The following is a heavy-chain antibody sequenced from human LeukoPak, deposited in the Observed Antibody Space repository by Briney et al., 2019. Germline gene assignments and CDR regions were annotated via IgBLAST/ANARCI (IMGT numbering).Heavy chain of an antibody. CDR2: ISAYNGNT. CDR1: GYTFNSYG. V-gene: IGHV1-18*01. J-gene: IGHJ3*02. Sequence: ASVKVSCKASGYTFNSYGISWVRQAPGQGLEWMGWISAYNGNTNYAQKLQGRVTMTTDTSTSTAYMELRSLRSDDTAVYYCARPGSGWPNADAFDIWGQGTMVTVSS. D-gene: IGHD6-19*01. CDR3: ARPGSGWPNADAFDI.